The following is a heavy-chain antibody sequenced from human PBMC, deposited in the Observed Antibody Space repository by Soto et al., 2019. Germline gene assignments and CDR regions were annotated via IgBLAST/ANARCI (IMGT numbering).Heavy chain of an antibody. CDR3: ARDERGTCTGSNCYYFDY. V-gene: IGHV1-69*06. J-gene: IGHJ4*02. Sequence: RASVKVSCKASGGTFSSYAISWVRQAPGQGLEWMGGIIPIFGTANYAQKFQGRVTITADKSTGTAYMELRSLRSDDTAVYYCARDERGTCTGSNCYYFDYWGQRTLVTVSS. CDR1: GGTFSSYA. CDR2: IIPIFGTA. D-gene: IGHD2-2*01.